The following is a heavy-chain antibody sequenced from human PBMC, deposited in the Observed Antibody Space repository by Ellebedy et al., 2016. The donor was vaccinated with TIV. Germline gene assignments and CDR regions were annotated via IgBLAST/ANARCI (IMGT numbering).Heavy chain of an antibody. Sequence: GESLKISCQGSAYSFINYWIVWVRQMPGRGVEWVGIIDLSGSDTRYSPSFQGQVTISADRSVTTAYLHFNSLKPSDTAVYYCAKLGHRATPYASWGQGTLVTVSS. D-gene: IGHD2-2*01. CDR1: AYSFINYW. J-gene: IGHJ5*02. CDR2: IDLSGSDT. CDR3: AKLGHRATPYAS. V-gene: IGHV5-51*01.